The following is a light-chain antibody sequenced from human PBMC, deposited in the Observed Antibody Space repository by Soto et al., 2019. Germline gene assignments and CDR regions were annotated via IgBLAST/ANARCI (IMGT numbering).Light chain of an antibody. CDR2: GAS. V-gene: IGKV3-15*01. CDR3: QHYHSWART. CDR1: QSVSSN. J-gene: IGKJ1*01. Sequence: EIVMTQSPATLSVSPGERATLSCRASQSVSSNVAWYQQKPGQAPRLLIYGASTRATGITARFSGSGSGPEFTLTISSLQSADFAVYYCQHYHSWARTFGQGTKVEIK.